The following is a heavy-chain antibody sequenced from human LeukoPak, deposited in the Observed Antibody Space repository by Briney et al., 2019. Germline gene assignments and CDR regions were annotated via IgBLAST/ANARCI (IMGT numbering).Heavy chain of an antibody. Sequence: GSSVKVSSKASGGTFSSYAISWVRQAPGQGLEWMGRIIPIFGTANYAQKCQGRATITTDESKSTAYMELSSLRSEDTAVYYCARARSKPNDFWSGYAAFDYWGQGTLVTVSS. CDR2: IIPIFGTA. CDR1: GGTFSSYA. J-gene: IGHJ4*02. D-gene: IGHD3-3*01. V-gene: IGHV1-69*05. CDR3: ARARSKPNDFWSGYAAFDY.